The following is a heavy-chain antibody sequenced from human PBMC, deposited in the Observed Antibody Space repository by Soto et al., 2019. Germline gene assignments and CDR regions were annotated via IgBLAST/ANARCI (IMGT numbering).Heavy chain of an antibody. CDR3: ARDGDSSDAFDI. CDR1: GFTFSSYS. J-gene: IGHJ3*02. CDR2: ISSSSSYI. V-gene: IGHV3-21*01. D-gene: IGHD3-22*01. Sequence: GGSLRLSCAASGFTFSSYSMNWVRQAPGKGLEWVSSISSSSSYIYYADSVKGRFTISRDNAKNSLYLQMNSLRAEDTAVYYCARDGDSSDAFDIWGQGTMVTVSS.